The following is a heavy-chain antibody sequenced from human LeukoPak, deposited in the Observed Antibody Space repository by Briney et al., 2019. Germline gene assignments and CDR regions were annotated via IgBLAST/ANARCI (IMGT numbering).Heavy chain of an antibody. CDR3: ALISRGIAVPGTEL. D-gene: IGHD6-19*01. CDR1: GGSFSGYY. V-gene: IGHV4-34*01. J-gene: IGHJ4*02. CDR2: INHSGST. Sequence: PSETLSLTCAVYGGSFSGYYWSWIRQPPGKGLEWIGEINHSGSTNYTPSLKSRVTISIDKSKSQFSLKLSSVTAADTAVYYCALISRGIAVPGTELWGQGTLVTVSS.